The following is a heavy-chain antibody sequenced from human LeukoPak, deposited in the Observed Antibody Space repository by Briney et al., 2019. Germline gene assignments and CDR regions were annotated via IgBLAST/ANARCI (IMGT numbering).Heavy chain of an antibody. D-gene: IGHD3/OR15-3a*01. Sequence: GGSLRLSCAASGFTFSSYWMTWVRQAPGEGLEWVANIKQDGSEEYYVDSVKGRFTISRDNAKNSLYLQMNSLRAEDTAVYYCARDGLGSAFDYWGQGTLVTVSS. V-gene: IGHV3-7*01. J-gene: IGHJ4*02. CDR3: ARDGLGSAFDY. CDR2: IKQDGSEE. CDR1: GFTFSSYW.